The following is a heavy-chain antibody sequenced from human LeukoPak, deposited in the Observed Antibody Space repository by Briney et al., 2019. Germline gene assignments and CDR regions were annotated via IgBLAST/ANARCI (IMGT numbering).Heavy chain of an antibody. Sequence: SVKVSCKASGGTFSSYAISWVRQAPRQGLEWMGRIIPIFGTANYAQKFQGRVTITTDESTSTAYMELSSLRSEDTAVYYCARVGEYGDYVGDDAFDIWGQGTMVTVSS. CDR3: ARVGEYGDYVGDDAFDI. CDR2: IIPIFGTA. J-gene: IGHJ3*02. D-gene: IGHD4-17*01. CDR1: GGTFSSYA. V-gene: IGHV1-69*05.